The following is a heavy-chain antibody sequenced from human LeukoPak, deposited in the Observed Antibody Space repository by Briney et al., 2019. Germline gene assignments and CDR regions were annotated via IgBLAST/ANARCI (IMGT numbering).Heavy chain of an antibody. Sequence: GSLSLSCADSGFPFSSHWMNWVRQAPGRELEWAGNINPDGSQTYYVDSVKGRFTVSRDNAKDSVYLQMNTLRVEDTAVYYCLGSADRGWGQGTLVTVSS. CDR2: INPDGSQT. CDR3: LGSADRG. CDR1: GFPFSSHW. D-gene: IGHD6-25*01. V-gene: IGHV3-7*01. J-gene: IGHJ4*02.